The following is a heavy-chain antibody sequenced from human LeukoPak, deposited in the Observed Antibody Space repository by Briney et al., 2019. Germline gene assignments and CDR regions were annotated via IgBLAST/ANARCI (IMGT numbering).Heavy chain of an antibody. CDR3: ARVLYYNKQWLTHY. Sequence: GASVKVSCKASGYTLTGYYMHWVRQAPGQGLEWMGWINPNSGGTNYAQKFQGRVTMTRDTSISTAYMELSRLRSDDTAVYYCARVLYYNKQWLTHYWGQGTLVTVSS. CDR1: GYTLTGYY. J-gene: IGHJ4*02. D-gene: IGHD6-19*01. V-gene: IGHV1-2*02. CDR2: INPNSGGT.